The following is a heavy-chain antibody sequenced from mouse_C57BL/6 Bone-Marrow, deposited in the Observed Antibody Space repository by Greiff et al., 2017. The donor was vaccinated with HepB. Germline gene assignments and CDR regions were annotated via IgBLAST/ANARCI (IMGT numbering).Heavy chain of an antibody. CDR2: IYPRSGNT. D-gene: IGHD4-1*01. CDR3: ARGELANWDPYLDY. V-gene: IGHV1-81*01. CDR1: GYTFTRYG. J-gene: IGHJ2*01. Sequence: QVQLQQSGAELARPGASVKLSCKASGYTFTRYGISWVKQRTGQGLEWIGEIYPRSGNTYYNEKFKGKATLTADRSSSTSYMELSSLTSEDSAVYCCARGELANWDPYLDYWGQGTTLTVSS.